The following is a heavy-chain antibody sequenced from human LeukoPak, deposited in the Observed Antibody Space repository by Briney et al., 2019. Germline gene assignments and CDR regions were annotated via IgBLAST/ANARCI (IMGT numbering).Heavy chain of an antibody. CDR2: IWYDGTDK. D-gene: IGHD6-13*01. Sequence: GGSLRLSCAASGFTFSSYAMHWVRQAPGQGLEWVAIIWYDGTDKYYADSVKGRFTISRDNSKNTLYLQMNSLRAEDTAAYYCAKPLDSSTWYYFDCWGQGTLVTVSS. CDR3: AKPLDSSTWYYFDC. V-gene: IGHV3-33*06. CDR1: GFTFSSYA. J-gene: IGHJ4*02.